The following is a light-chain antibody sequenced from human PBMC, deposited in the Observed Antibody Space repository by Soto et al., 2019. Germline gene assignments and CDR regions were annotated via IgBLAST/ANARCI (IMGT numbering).Light chain of an antibody. V-gene: IGKV3-20*01. CDR3: QQYDGSPRT. Sequence: DIVLTQSPDTLSLSPGERATLSCRASQSVSSNYLAWYQQKPGQAPRLLIYNAYNRASGIPDRFSGSGSGTDFTLTISRLEPEDFVVYHCQQYDGSPRTFGQGTKVEVK. CDR2: NAY. J-gene: IGKJ1*01. CDR1: QSVSSNY.